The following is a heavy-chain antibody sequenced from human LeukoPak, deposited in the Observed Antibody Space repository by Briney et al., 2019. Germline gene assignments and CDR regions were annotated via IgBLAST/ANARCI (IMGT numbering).Heavy chain of an antibody. Sequence: SETLSLTCTVSGGSISSSSYYWGWIRQPPGKGLAWIGSIYYSGSTYYNPSLKSRVTISVDTSKNQFSLKLSSVTAADTAVYYCARDVRSSWYVYYFDYWGQGTLVTVSS. D-gene: IGHD6-13*01. V-gene: IGHV4-39*07. CDR1: GGSISSSSYY. CDR2: IYYSGST. CDR3: ARDVRSSWYVYYFDY. J-gene: IGHJ4*02.